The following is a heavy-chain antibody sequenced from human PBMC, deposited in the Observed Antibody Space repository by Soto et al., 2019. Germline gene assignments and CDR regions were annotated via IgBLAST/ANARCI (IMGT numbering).Heavy chain of an antibody. J-gene: IGHJ6*02. V-gene: IGHV3-30-3*01. CDR3: ARGDREDIAVVIGARPGDYGVDV. CDR2: ISYDGSNK. CDR1: GFTFKIYS. D-gene: IGHD2-15*01. Sequence: QVQLVESGGGVVQPGRSLRLSCAASGFTFKIYSIHGVRKAPGKGLECVAVISYDGSNKFYRDSVQGLFTISIDNSKNTLYMPINDLTYEDTAVYYCARGDREDIAVVIGARPGDYGVDVWGQGTTVTVS.